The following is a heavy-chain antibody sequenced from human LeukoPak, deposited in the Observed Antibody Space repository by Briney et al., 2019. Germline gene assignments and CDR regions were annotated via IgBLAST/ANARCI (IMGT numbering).Heavy chain of an antibody. CDR2: ITGGSNYM. J-gene: IGHJ5*02. Sequence: GGSLRLSCAASGLPFSSYTMNWVHQAPGRGLEWVSSITGGSNYMYYRDSVKGRFTISRDNARNSLYLEMNSLRADDTAMYFCARSVVPAGAWFDPWGQGTLVIVS. D-gene: IGHD2-2*01. CDR3: ARSVVPAGAWFDP. V-gene: IGHV3-21*01. CDR1: GLPFSSYT.